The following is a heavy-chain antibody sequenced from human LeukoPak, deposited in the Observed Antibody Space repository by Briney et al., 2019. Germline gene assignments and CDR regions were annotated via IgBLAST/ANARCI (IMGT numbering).Heavy chain of an antibody. CDR2: ISGSGGST. Sequence: PGGSLRLSCAASGFTFSSYGMSWFRQAPGKGLEWFSAISGSGGSTYYADSVKGRFTISRDNSKNTLYLQMNSLRAEDTAVYYCAKAPTYYYGSGSYSVLDYWGQGTLVTVSS. CDR1: GFTFSSYG. V-gene: IGHV3-23*01. J-gene: IGHJ4*02. D-gene: IGHD3-10*01. CDR3: AKAPTYYYGSGSYSVLDY.